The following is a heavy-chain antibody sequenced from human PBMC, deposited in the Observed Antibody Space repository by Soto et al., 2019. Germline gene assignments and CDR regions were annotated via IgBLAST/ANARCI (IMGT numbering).Heavy chain of an antibody. J-gene: IGHJ6*02. CDR1: GGSISSGGYS. V-gene: IGHV4-30-2*01. D-gene: IGHD2-15*01. CDR2: IYHSGST. CDR3: AYSVVAATHPYYYYGMDV. Sequence: QLQLQESGSGLVKPSQTLSLTCAVSGGSISSGGYSWSWIRQPPGKGLEWIGYIYHSGSTYYNPSLKCRVTISVDRSKNQFSLKLSSVTAADTAVYYCAYSVVAATHPYYYYGMDVWGQGTTVTVSS.